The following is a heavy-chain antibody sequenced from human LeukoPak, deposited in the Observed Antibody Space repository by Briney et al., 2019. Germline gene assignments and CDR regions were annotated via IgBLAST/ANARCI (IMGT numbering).Heavy chain of an antibody. CDR2: ISDSGGSA. CDR1: GFTFSNYA. Sequence: GGSLRLSCAASGFTFSNYAMSWVRQAPGKGLEWVSVISDSGGSAWYADSVKGRFTISRDNSKNTLYLQMNSLRADDTAVYYCARYTYGYPSDYWGQGTLVTVSS. CDR3: ARYTYGYPSDY. J-gene: IGHJ4*02. D-gene: IGHD5-18*01. V-gene: IGHV3-23*01.